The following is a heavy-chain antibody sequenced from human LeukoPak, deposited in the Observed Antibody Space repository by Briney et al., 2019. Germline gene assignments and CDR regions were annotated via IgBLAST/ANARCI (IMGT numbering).Heavy chain of an antibody. V-gene: IGHV1-2*02. CDR1: GYTFTGYY. J-gene: IGHJ3*02. Sequence: ASVKVSCKASGYTFTGYYMHWVRQAPGQGLEWMAWIKPKSGGTNYAQKFQGRVTMTRDTSISTAYMELSRLRSDDTAVYYCARDFSDYDSSGYYYFWSAFDIWGQGTMVTVSS. CDR2: IKPKSGGT. CDR3: ARDFSDYDSSGYYYFWSAFDI. D-gene: IGHD3-22*01.